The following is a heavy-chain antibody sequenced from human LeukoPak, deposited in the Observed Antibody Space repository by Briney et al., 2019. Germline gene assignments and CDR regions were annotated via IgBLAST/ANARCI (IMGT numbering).Heavy chain of an antibody. D-gene: IGHD6-19*01. V-gene: IGHV3-11*03. CDR2: ISSSGGYR. CDR1: GFTFSNYW. Sequence: GGSLRLSCAASGFTFSNYWMTWVRQAPGKGLEWVSYISSSGGYRNYADSVKGRFTISRDDAKNSLYLQMNSLRAEDTAVYYCAKRAPLYSSTPGNYFDSWGQGTLVTVSS. J-gene: IGHJ4*02. CDR3: AKRAPLYSSTPGNYFDS.